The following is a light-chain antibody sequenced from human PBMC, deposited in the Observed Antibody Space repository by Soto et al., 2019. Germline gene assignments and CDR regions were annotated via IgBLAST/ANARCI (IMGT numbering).Light chain of an antibody. J-gene: IGLJ3*02. V-gene: IGLV1-44*01. CDR1: SPNIGSNS. CDR2: SHN. CDR3: ATWDDSLNGVV. Sequence: QSVLTQPPSASGTPGQRVTISCSGSSPNIGSNSVNWYQQLPGRAPKLLIYSHNQRPSGVPDRFSGSRSGTSASLAISGLQSEDDADYYCATWDDSLNGVVFGGGTKLTVL.